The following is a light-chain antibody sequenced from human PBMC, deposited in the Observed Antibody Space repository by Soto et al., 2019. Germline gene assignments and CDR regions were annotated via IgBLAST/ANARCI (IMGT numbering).Light chain of an antibody. CDR1: QSISSW. V-gene: IGKV1-5*03. Sequence: DIQMTQSPSTLSASVGDRVTITCRASQSISSWLAWYQQKPGKAPKLLIYKASSLESGVPSRFSGSGSGTEFTLIISSPQPDDIATYYYQQYNSYPWTFGQGTKVEIK. CDR3: QQYNSYPWT. CDR2: KAS. J-gene: IGKJ1*01.